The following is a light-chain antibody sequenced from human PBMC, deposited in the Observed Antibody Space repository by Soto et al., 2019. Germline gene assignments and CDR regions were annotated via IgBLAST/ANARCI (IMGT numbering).Light chain of an antibody. CDR3: QQVNGYPHT. CDR1: QGINSH. V-gene: IGKV1-9*01. CDR2: AAS. J-gene: IGKJ2*01. Sequence: DVPLTQSPSFLSASVGDRVTITCRASQGINSHLAWYQQKPGEAPKFLIYAASTLLGGVPSRFSGSGSGTDFTLTISNLQPEDFATYYCQQVNGYPHTFGRGAKLEIK.